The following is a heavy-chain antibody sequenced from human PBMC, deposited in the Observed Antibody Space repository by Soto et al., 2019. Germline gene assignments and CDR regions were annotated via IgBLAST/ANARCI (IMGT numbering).Heavy chain of an antibody. CDR2: IFSNDEK. CDR3: ARIGIQLWLPNFDY. V-gene: IGHV2-26*01. D-gene: IGHD5-18*01. CDR1: GFSLSNARMG. J-gene: IGHJ4*02. Sequence: QVTLKESGPVLVKPTEPLTLTCTVSGFSLSNARMGVSWIRQPPGKALEWLAHIFSNDEKSYSTSLKSRLTISKDTSKSQVVLTMTNIDPVDTATYYCARIGIQLWLPNFDYWGQGTLVTVSS.